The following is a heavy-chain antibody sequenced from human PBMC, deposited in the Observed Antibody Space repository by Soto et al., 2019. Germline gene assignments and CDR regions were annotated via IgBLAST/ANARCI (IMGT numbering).Heavy chain of an antibody. Sequence: SVKVSCKASGFTFTSSAVQWVRQARGQRLEWIGWIVVGSGNTNYAQKFQDRVTMTRDMSTSTAYMELRSLRSEDTAVYYCARLTTVTTLYFDYWGQGTLVTVSS. CDR1: GFTFTSSA. CDR3: ARLTTVTTLYFDY. J-gene: IGHJ4*02. CDR2: IVVGSGNT. D-gene: IGHD4-17*01. V-gene: IGHV1-58*01.